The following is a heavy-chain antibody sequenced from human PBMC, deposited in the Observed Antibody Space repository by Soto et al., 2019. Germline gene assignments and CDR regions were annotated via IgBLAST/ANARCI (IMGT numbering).Heavy chain of an antibody. D-gene: IGHD2-15*01. CDR2: ISGSGGSGENT. Sequence: VQLLESGGGLVQPGGSLRLSCAASGFTFRNFAMSWVRQVPGKGLEWVSAISGSGGSGENTYYAASVKGRFTISRDNSKNTLYLQMSGLRPEDTALYYCAKDNALGGGSCFSDWGQGTLVTVSS. J-gene: IGHJ4*02. CDR1: GFTFRNFA. V-gene: IGHV3-23*01. CDR3: AKDNALGGGSCFSD.